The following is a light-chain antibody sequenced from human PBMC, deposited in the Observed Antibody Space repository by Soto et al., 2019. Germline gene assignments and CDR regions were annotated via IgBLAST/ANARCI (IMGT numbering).Light chain of an antibody. V-gene: IGKV3-20*01. Sequence: ESVLTQSPVTLSLSPCERATLSCRSSQSVSSSYLAWYQQKPGQAPRLLIYGASSRATGIPDRFSGSGSGTDFALTISRLEPEDFAVYYCQQYGSSPWTFGQGTKVDIK. CDR2: GAS. CDR3: QQYGSSPWT. J-gene: IGKJ1*01. CDR1: QSVSSSY.